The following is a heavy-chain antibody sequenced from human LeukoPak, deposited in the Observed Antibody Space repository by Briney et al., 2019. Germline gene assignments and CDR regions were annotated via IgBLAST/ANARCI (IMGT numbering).Heavy chain of an antibody. J-gene: IGHJ4*02. V-gene: IGHV1-69*05. Sequence: VASVKVSCKASGGTFSSYAISWVRQAPGQGLEWMGGIIPIFGTANYAQKFQGRVTITTDESTSTAYMELSSLRSEDTAVYYCARGAMVRGVIIYFDYWGQGTLVTVSS. CDR2: IIPIFGTA. CDR3: ARGAMVRGVIIYFDY. D-gene: IGHD3-10*01. CDR1: GGTFSSYA.